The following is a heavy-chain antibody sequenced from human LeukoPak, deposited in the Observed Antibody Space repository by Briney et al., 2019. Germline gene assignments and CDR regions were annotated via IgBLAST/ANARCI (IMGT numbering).Heavy chain of an antibody. V-gene: IGHV3-74*01. J-gene: IGHJ4*02. Sequence: GGSLRLSCAASGFTFSSYWMHWVRQAPGKGLVWVSRINSDGSSTSYADSVKGRFTICIDNAKNTLYLQMNSLRAENTAVYYFASASGWVYFDYWVQGTLVTVSS. CDR2: INSDGSST. CDR1: GFTFSSYW. CDR3: ASASGWVYFDY. D-gene: IGHD6-19*01.